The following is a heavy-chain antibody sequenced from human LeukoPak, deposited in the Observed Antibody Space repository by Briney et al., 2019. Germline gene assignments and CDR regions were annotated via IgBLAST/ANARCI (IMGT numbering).Heavy chain of an antibody. CDR2: IQHSLT. V-gene: IGHV4-30-2*01. D-gene: IGHD4-11*01. J-gene: IGHJ4*02. CDR3: ATLMTTGDEFDS. CDR1: GGSISSGIYS. Sequence: SETLSLTCTVSGGSISSGIYSWSWIRQPPGKGLEWIGYIQHSLTSYNPSLKSRVTISVDRSKNQFSLKVSSVTAADTAVYYCATLMTTGDEFDSWGQGTLVTVSS.